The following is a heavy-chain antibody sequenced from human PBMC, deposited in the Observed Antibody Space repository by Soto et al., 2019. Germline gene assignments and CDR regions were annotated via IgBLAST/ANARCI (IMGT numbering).Heavy chain of an antibody. CDR3: ARVVPDCSSTSSPYTGMDV. CDR2: IIPIFGTA. D-gene: IGHD2-2*01. J-gene: IGHJ6*02. CDR1: GGTFSSYA. V-gene: IGHV1-69*01. Sequence: QVQLVQSGAEVKKPGSSVKVSCKASGGTFSSYAISWVRQAPGQGLEWMGGIIPIFGTANYAQKFQGRVTITADESTSTAYMELSSLRSEDTAVYYCARVVPDCSSTSSPYTGMDVWGQGTTVTVSS.